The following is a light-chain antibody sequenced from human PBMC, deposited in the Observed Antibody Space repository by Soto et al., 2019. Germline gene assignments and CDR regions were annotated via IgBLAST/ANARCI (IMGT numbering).Light chain of an antibody. V-gene: IGKV3-20*01. CDR2: GAS. CDR1: QSVXNNY. J-gene: IGKJ1*01. CDR3: QQYGLSGT. Sequence: IVLTQCPVALSLSPGERATLSCRASQSVXNNYLAWYLQKPGQAPRLLIAGASSRATGIPDRFSGSGSGTDFTITSRVLEADEVAVYYWQQYGLSGTVGQGTKVEI.